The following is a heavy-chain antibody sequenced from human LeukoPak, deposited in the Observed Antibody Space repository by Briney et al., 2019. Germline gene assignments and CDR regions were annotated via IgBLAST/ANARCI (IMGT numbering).Heavy chain of an antibody. CDR1: GGSFSGYY. J-gene: IGHJ4*02. Sequence: SETLSLTCAVYGGSFSGYYWSWIRQPPGKGLEWIGEINHSGSTNYNPSLKSRVTISVDTSKNQFSLRLSSVTAADTAVYYCARARAHLKYYYDSSGYYYFDYWGQGTLVTVSS. CDR2: INHSGST. V-gene: IGHV4-34*01. CDR3: ARARAHLKYYYDSSGYYYFDY. D-gene: IGHD3-22*01.